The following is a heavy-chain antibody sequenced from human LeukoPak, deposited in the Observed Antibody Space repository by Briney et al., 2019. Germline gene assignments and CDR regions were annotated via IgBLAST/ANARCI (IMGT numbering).Heavy chain of an antibody. Sequence: GASVKVSCKASGYTFTGYYMHWVRQAPGQGLEWMGWINPNSGGTNYAQKFQGRVTMTRDTSISTAYMELSRLRSDDTAVYYCARDLNLFTMTSPEADHWGQGTLVTVSS. CDR1: GYTFTGYY. D-gene: IGHD3-22*01. CDR2: INPNSGGT. V-gene: IGHV1-2*02. CDR3: ARDLNLFTMTSPEADH. J-gene: IGHJ4*02.